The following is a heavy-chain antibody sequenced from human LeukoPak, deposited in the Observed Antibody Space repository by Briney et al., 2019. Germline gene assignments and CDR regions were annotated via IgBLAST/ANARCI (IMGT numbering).Heavy chain of an antibody. V-gene: IGHV3-23*01. CDR2: ISGTGDTT. J-gene: IGHJ4*02. Sequence: GGSLRLSCVASGFTFSSYALSWVRQAPGKGLEWVSTISGTGDTTYHADSVKGRFTISRDNSKNTLYLQMNSLRAEDTAVYCCAKEGYGSTWNADFDFWGQGTLVTVSS. CDR1: GFTFSSYA. D-gene: IGHD6-13*01. CDR3: AKEGYGSTWNADFDF.